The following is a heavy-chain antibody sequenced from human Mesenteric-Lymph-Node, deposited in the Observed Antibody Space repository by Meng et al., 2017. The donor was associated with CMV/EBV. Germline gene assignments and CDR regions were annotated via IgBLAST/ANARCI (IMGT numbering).Heavy chain of an antibody. J-gene: IGHJ3*02. CDR1: GFTFSTYS. CDR2: ISSSSSTI. Sequence: GESLKISCAASGFTFSTYSMNWVRQVQGKGLEWVSYISSSSSTIYYADSVKGRFTISRDNAKNSLYLQMNSLRAEDTAVYYCAKDGDYGAFDIWGQGTMVTVSS. D-gene: IGHD4-17*01. V-gene: IGHV3-48*04. CDR3: AKDGDYGAFDI.